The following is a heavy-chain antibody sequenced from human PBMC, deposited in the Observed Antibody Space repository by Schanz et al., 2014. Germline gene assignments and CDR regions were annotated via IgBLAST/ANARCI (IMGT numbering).Heavy chain of an antibody. J-gene: IGHJ4*02. CDR2: IGTSGGT. CDR3: AKIERNED. Sequence: DVQLLESGGGLVQPGGSLRLSCAASGFTFSTHAMSWVRQAPGKGLEWVSTIGTSGGTNYAESVKGRFTISRDNSKNTLYLQMNSLRAEDTAVYFCAKIERNEDWGQGTLVTVSS. CDR1: GFTFSTHA. D-gene: IGHD1-1*01. V-gene: IGHV3-23*01.